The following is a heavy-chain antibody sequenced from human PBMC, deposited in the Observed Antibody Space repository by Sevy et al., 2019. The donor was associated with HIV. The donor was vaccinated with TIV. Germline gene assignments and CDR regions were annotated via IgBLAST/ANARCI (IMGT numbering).Heavy chain of an antibody. J-gene: IGHJ5*02. CDR1: GGSISSGGYY. V-gene: IGHV4-31*03. CDR2: IYYSGNT. D-gene: IGHD3-9*01. Sequence: SETLSLTCTVSGGSISSGGYYWSWIRQHPGKGLEWIGYIYYSGNTYYNPSLKSRVTISVDTSKNQFSLKLSSLTAADTAVYYCARAPGVEDDILTGYYGVDPWGQGTLVTVSS. CDR3: ARAPGVEDDILTGYYGVDP.